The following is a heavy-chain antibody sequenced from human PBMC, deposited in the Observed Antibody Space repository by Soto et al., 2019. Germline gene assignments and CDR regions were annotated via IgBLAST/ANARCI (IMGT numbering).Heavy chain of an antibody. CDR1: GYTFTSYA. V-gene: IGHV1-3*01. D-gene: IGHD3-9*01. Sequence: GASVKVSCKASGYTFTSYAMHWVRQAPGQRLEWMGWINAGNGNTKYSQKFQGRVTITRDTSASTAYMELSSLRSEDTAVYYCARGSRFTIYGGWFDPWGQGTLVTVSS. CDR2: INAGNGNT. CDR3: ARGSRFTIYGGWFDP. J-gene: IGHJ5*02.